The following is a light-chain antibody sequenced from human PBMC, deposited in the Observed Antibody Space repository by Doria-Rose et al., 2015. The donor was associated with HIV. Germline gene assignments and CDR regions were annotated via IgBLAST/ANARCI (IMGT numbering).Light chain of an antibody. CDR1: QSVSSNY. V-gene: IGKV3-20*01. Sequence: DIVLTQSPGTLSLSPGERATLSCRASQSVSSNYLAWYQQKPGQAPRLLIFGASSRATGIPDRFSGGGSGADFTLIISRLEPEDFAVYYCQQYGDSRWTFGQGTKVEIK. J-gene: IGKJ1*01. CDR3: QQYGDSRWT. CDR2: GAS.